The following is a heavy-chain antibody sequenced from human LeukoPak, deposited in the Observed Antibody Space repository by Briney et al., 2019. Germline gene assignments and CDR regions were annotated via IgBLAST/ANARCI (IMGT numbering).Heavy chain of an antibody. J-gene: IGHJ3*02. CDR3: ARGRSGRYNPGAFDI. CDR2: IYYSGST. Sequence: KPSETLSLTCAVSGGSISSGGYSWSWIRQPPGKGLEWIGYIYYSGSTYYNPSLKSRVTISVDTSKNQFSLKLSSVTAADTAVYYCARGRSGRYNPGAFDIWGQGTMVTVSS. V-gene: IGHV4-30-4*07. CDR1: GGSISSGGYS. D-gene: IGHD6-19*01.